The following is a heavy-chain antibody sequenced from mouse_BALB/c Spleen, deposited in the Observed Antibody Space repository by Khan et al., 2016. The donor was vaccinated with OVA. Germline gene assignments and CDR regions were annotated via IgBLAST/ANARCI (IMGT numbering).Heavy chain of an antibody. J-gene: IGHJ4*01. CDR3: AKFTPDYYSMDY. D-gene: IGHD1-1*01. CDR2: IWGDGST. V-gene: IGHV2-3*01. Sequence: VQLQESGPGLVAPSQSLSITCTVSGFSLTSYGVNWVRPPPGEGLEWLGVIWGDGSTNYHSTLKSRLIISKDSSKRQVFLTLNSLQTDDTATYYCAKFTPDYYSMDYWCQGTSVTVST. CDR1: GFSLTSYG.